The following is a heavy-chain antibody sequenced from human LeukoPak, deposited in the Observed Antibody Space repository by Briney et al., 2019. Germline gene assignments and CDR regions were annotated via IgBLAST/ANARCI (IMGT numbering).Heavy chain of an antibody. CDR1: GFTFSSYV. D-gene: IGHD6-6*01. V-gene: IGHV3-30*04. Sequence: GGSLRLSCAASGFTFSSYVMHWVRQAPGKGLEWVAIISYDGSNEYYADSVKGRFTISRDNSKNTLYLQMNSLTAEDTAVYYCARESFAARWDWGQGTLVTVSS. CDR2: ISYDGSNE. CDR3: ARESFAARWD. J-gene: IGHJ4*02.